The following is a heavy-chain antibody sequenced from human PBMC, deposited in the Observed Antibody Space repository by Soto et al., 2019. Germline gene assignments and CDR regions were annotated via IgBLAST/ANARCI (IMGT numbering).Heavy chain of an antibody. D-gene: IGHD2-2*01. CDR1: AGAFSHYY. CDR3: ARGRDCSSTSCHLDY. Sequence: SETLRATGGVYAGAFSHYYWRWSREPPGKGLEWIGEINHSESTNYNPSLKSRVTISVDISKNQFSLKLSSVTAADTAVYYCARGRDCSSTSCHLDYWGQGTLVTVS. J-gene: IGHJ4*02. V-gene: IGHV4-34*01. CDR2: INHSEST.